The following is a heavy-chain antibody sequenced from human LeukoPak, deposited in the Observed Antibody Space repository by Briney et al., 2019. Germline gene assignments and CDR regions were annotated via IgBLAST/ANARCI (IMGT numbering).Heavy chain of an antibody. V-gene: IGHV4-59*08. CDR3: ARLNYGDYVPGSAFDI. Sequence: SETLSLTCAVYSGSFSGYYWSWIRQPPGKGLEWIGYIYYSGSTNYNPSLKSRVTISVDTSKNQFSLKLSSVTAADTAVYYCARLNYGDYVPGSAFDIWGQGTMVTVSS. CDR1: SGSFSGYY. J-gene: IGHJ3*02. D-gene: IGHD4-17*01. CDR2: IYYSGST.